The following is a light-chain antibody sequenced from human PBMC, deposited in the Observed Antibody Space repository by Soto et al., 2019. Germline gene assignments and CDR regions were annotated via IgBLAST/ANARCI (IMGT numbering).Light chain of an antibody. J-gene: IGKJ1*01. Sequence: EIVMTQSPATLSVSPGERATLSCRASQSFSSNLAWYQQKPGQAPRLLIYGASTRATGIPARFSGSGSGTEFTLTISSLQSEDFATYYCQQYNPYTWTFGHGTKVDIK. CDR1: QSFSSN. CDR2: GAS. CDR3: QQYNPYTWT. V-gene: IGKV3-15*01.